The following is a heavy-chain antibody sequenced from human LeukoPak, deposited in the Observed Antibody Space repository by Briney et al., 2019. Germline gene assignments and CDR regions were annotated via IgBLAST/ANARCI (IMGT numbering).Heavy chain of an antibody. Sequence: GASVKVSCKASGYTFTSYYMHWVRQAPGQGLEWMGIINPSGGSTSYAQKFQGRVTMTRDMSTSTVYMELSSLRSEDTAMYYCAREGFYDFWSGYKDYWGQGTLVTVSS. J-gene: IGHJ4*02. CDR1: GYTFTSYY. D-gene: IGHD3-3*01. V-gene: IGHV1-46*01. CDR3: AREGFYDFWSGYKDY. CDR2: INPSGGST.